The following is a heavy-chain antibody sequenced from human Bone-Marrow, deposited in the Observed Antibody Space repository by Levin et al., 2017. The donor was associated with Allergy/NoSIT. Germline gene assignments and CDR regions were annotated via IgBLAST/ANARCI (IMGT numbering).Heavy chain of an antibody. V-gene: IGHV4-39*01. CDR1: GGSISSSSYY. CDR2: IYYSGST. D-gene: IGHD3-10*01. J-gene: IGHJ5*02. Sequence: SETLSLTCTVSGGSISSSSYYWGWIRQPPGKGLEWIGSIYYSGSTYYNPSLKSRVTISVDTSKNQFSLKLSSVTAADTAVYYCARGQLLWFGELNWFDPWGQGTLVTVSS. CDR3: ARGQLLWFGELNWFDP.